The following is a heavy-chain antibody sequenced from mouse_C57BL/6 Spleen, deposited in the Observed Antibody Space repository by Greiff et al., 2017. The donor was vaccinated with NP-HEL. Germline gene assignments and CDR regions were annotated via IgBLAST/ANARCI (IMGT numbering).Heavy chain of an antibody. CDR1: GYTFTSYW. V-gene: IGHV1-55*01. CDR2: IYPGSGSP. CDR3: ARPHDGYYAMDY. Sequence: QVQLQQPGAELVKPGDSVKMSCKASGYTFTSYWITWVKQRPGQGLEWIGDIYPGSGSPNYNEKFKSKATLTVDTSSSTAYMQLSSLTSEDSAVYYCARPHDGYYAMDYWGQGTSVTVSS. J-gene: IGHJ4*01. D-gene: IGHD2-3*01.